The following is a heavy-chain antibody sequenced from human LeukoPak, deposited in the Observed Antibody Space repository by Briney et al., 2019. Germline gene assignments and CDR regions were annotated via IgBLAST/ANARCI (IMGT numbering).Heavy chain of an antibody. CDR3: ARVGRVGPSDYGMDV. D-gene: IGHD3-10*01. CDR2: IYSSGST. Sequence: SETLSLTCTVSGGSISCYYWSWIRQPAGKGLEWIGRIYSSGSTDYNPSLKSRVTMSVDTSKNQFSLKLISVTAADTAVYYCARVGRVGPSDYGMDVWGQGTTVTVSS. CDR1: GGSISCYY. J-gene: IGHJ6*02. V-gene: IGHV4-4*07.